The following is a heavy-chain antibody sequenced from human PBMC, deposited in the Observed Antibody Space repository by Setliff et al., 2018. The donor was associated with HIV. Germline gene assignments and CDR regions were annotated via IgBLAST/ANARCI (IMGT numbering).Heavy chain of an antibody. CDR1: GFTFSSYG. CDR2: IRYDGSNK. D-gene: IGHD3-10*01. Sequence: GGSLRLSCAASGFTFSSYGMHWVRQAPGKGLEWVAFIRYDGSNKYYADSVKGRFTISRDNSKNTLYLQMNSLRAEDTAVYYCAAGGTMVRGVIPGLDVWGKGTTVTVSS. V-gene: IGHV3-30*02. CDR3: AAGGTMVRGVIPGLDV. J-gene: IGHJ6*04.